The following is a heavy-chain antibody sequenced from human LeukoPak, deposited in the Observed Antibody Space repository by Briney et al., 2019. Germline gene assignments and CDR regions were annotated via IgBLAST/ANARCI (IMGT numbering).Heavy chain of an antibody. CDR1: GCTFGNYD. V-gene: IGHV1-8*03. CDR2: RNPNNGNS. Sequence: ASVKVSCKASGCTFGNYDFNWVRLANGQGPERMGFRNPNNGNSGFAQKFQGRVAFSGDTSINQVYLKLSGLTAEDTAVYFCSRGVDYWGGDNYYYMDAWGKGTTVIVSS. J-gene: IGHJ6*03. CDR3: SRGVDYWGGDNYYYMDA. D-gene: IGHD3-3*01.